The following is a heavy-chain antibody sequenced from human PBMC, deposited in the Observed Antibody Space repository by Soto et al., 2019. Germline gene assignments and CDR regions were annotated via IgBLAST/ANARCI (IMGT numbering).Heavy chain of an antibody. J-gene: IGHJ6*02. D-gene: IGHD1-26*01. CDR1: GGTFSSYA. Sequence: QVQLVQSGAEVKKPGSSVKVSCKASGGTFSSYAISWVRQAPGQGLEWMGGIISIFGTADYAQKFQGRVTXPADDSTSTAYMELSSLRSEDTAVYYCAAAREVRYSYYGMDVWGQGTTVTVSS. V-gene: IGHV1-69*12. CDR2: IISIFGTA. CDR3: AAAREVRYSYYGMDV.